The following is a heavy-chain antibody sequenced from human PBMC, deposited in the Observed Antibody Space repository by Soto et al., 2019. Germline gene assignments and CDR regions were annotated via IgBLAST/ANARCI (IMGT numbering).Heavy chain of an antibody. CDR3: ARALTTADSL. Sequence: EVQLVESGGGLVQPGGSLRLSCAASGFTFSNYWMNWVRQAPGKGLEWVANIKQDGSEKYYVNSVKGRFTISKDDTKDSFYRQMNSLRAEYTAVYYCARALTTADSLWGQGTLVTVSS. CDR1: GFTFSNYW. CDR2: IKQDGSEK. D-gene: IGHD2-2*01. J-gene: IGHJ1*01. V-gene: IGHV3-7*01.